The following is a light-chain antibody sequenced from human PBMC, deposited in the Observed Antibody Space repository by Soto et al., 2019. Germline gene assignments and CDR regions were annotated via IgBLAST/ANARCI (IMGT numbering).Light chain of an antibody. CDR1: SSDVGAYNY. J-gene: IGLJ2*01. Sequence: QSALTQPASVSRSPGQSITISCTGTSSDVGAYNYVSWYQQHPGKAPKLMIYDVSNRPSGVSNRFSGSKSVNTASLTISGLQAEDEADYYCSSYTSSSTVVFGGGTKLTVL. CDR3: SSYTSSSTVV. CDR2: DVS. V-gene: IGLV2-14*03.